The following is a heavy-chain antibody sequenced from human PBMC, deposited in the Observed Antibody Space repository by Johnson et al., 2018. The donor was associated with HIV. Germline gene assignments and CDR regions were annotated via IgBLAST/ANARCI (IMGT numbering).Heavy chain of an antibody. V-gene: IGHV3-9*01. Sequence: GFTFDDYAMHWVRQAPGKGLEWVSGISWNSGSIGYADSVKGRFTISRDNAKNSLYLQMNSLRAEDTALYYCAKDRGLLAARLGAFDIWGQGTMVTVSS. D-gene: IGHD6-13*01. CDR3: AKDRGLLAARLGAFDI. CDR1: GFTFDDYA. CDR2: ISWNSGSI. J-gene: IGHJ3*02.